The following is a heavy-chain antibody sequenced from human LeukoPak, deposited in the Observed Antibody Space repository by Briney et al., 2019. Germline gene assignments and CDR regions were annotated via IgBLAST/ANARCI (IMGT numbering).Heavy chain of an antibody. CDR3: AAGYSGSYYVY. CDR1: GYTFTSYY. CDR2: ISAYNGNT. Sequence: ASVKVSCKASGYTFTSYYMHWVRQAPGQGLEWMGWISAYNGNTKYPQKLQGRVTMTTDTSTSTAYMELRSLRSEDTAVYYCAAGYSGSYYVYWGEGTLLSVSS. J-gene: IGHJ4*02. V-gene: IGHV1-18*04. D-gene: IGHD1-26*01.